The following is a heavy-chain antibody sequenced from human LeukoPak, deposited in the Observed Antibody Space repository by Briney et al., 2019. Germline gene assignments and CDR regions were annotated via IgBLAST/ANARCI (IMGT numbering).Heavy chain of an antibody. V-gene: IGHV1-46*01. J-gene: IGHJ6*03. CDR3: ARDLYCSSTSCPMGRLGYYYYMDV. D-gene: IGHD2-2*01. CDR2: INPSGGST. CDR1: GYTFTSYY. Sequence: ASVKVSCKASGYTFTSYYMHWVRRAPGQGLEWMGIINPSGGSTSYAQKFQGRVTMTRDMSTSTVYMELSSLRSEDTAVYYCARDLYCSSTSCPMGRLGYYYYMDVWGKGTTVTVSS.